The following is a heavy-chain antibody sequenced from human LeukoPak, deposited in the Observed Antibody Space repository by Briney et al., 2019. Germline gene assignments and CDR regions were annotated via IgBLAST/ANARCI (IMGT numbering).Heavy chain of an antibody. CDR2: IYHSGST. CDR1: GYSISSGYY. D-gene: IGHD2-2*02. J-gene: IGHJ4*02. V-gene: IGHV4-38-2*02. CDR3: AALYDHGGRRAALADPSTFRDY. Sequence: SETLSLTCTVSGYSISSGYYWGWIRQPPGKGLEWIGSIYHSGSTYYNPSLKSRVTISVDTSKNQFSLKLSSVTAADTAVYYCAALYDHGGRRAALADPSTFRDYWGQGTLVTVSS.